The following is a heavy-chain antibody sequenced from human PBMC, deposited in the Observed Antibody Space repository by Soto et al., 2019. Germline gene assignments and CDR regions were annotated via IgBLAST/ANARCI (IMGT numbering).Heavy chain of an antibody. J-gene: IGHJ5*02. CDR2: ISGSGGST. CDR3: AKDTRYDYRENALSRYTWFDP. Sequence: EVQLLESGGGLVQPGGSLRLSCAASGFSFSMYIMSWVRQAPGKGLEWVSAISGSGGSTYFADSVKGRFTISRDNAKNTLYMHINSRRAEDTAVYFRAKDTRYDYRENALSRYTWFDPWGKGTLVTVSS. V-gene: IGHV3-23*01. D-gene: IGHD3-16*01. CDR1: GFSFSMYI.